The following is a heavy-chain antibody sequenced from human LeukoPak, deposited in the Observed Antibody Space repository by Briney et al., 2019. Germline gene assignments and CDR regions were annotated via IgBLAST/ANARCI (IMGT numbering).Heavy chain of an antibody. CDR2: IYPNTGAT. J-gene: IGHJ4*02. CDR1: GFTFSSYA. Sequence: PGRSLRLSCAASGFTFSSYAMHWVRQAPGQGLEWMGWIYPNTGATKYAQKFQGRVTMTRDTSISTAYMELSGLRSDDTAVYYCGTLLSNGPFDYWGQGSLVTVSS. V-gene: IGHV1-2*02. CDR3: GTLLSNGPFDY.